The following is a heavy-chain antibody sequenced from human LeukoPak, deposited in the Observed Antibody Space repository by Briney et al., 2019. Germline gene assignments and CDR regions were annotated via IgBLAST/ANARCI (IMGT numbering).Heavy chain of an antibody. V-gene: IGHV3-23*01. CDR3: AKDRVMTGSSSPPRYFDY. D-gene: IGHD2-15*01. CDR2: ISGSGGST. CDR1: GFTFSSYA. J-gene: IGHJ4*02. Sequence: GGSLRLSCAASGFTFSSYAMSWVRQAPGKGLGWVSAISGSGGSTYYADSVKGRFTISRDNSKNTLYLQMNSLRAEDTAVYYCAKDRVMTGSSSPPRYFDYWGQGTLVTVSS.